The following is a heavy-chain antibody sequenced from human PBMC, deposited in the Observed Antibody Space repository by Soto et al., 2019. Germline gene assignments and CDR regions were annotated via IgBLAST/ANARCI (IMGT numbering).Heavy chain of an antibody. CDR2: IYYSGST. CDR1: GGSFSSGGYY. CDR3: ARATSFSGHHGY. J-gene: IGHJ4*02. V-gene: IGHV4-31*03. Sequence: QLQLQESGPGLVKPSPTLSLACTVSGGSFSSGGYYWSWIRQLPGKGLEWIGYIYYSGSTYYNPSLKSRFTISLDTSKNQFSLKLSSVTAADTAVYYCARATSFSGHHGYWGQGTLVTVSS. D-gene: IGHD2-8*02.